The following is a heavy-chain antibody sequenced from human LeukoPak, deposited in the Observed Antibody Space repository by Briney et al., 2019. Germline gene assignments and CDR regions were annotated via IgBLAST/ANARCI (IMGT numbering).Heavy chain of an antibody. CDR1: GGTFSSYA. J-gene: IGHJ6*03. Sequence: SVKVSCKASGGTFSSYAISWVRQAPGQGLEWMGGIIPIFGTANYAQKFQGRVTITTDESTSTAYMELSSLRSEDTAVYYCARSPRLVVPAAPHYYYYMDVWGKGTTVTVSS. D-gene: IGHD2-2*01. V-gene: IGHV1-69*05. CDR3: ARSPRLVVPAAPHYYYYMDV. CDR2: IIPIFGTA.